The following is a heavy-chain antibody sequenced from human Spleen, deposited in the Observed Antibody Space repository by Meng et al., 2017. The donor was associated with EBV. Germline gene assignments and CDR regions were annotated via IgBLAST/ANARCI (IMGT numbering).Heavy chain of an antibody. V-gene: IGHV4-31*11. Sequence: HVQVQESVPGLVKHSQTLSLTCAVSRASISSRGDYWSWIRQPPGKGLEWIGYSYYSGSTYYNPSLKSRVTISVDTSENQFSLKLSSVTAADTAVYYCARGSYYYDGDALGAYWGQGTLVTVSS. D-gene: IGHD3-22*01. CDR1: RASISSRGDY. J-gene: IGHJ4*02. CDR2: SYYSGST. CDR3: ARGSYYYDGDALGAY.